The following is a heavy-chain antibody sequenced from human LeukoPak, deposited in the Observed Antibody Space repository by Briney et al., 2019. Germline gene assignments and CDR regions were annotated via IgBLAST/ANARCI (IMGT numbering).Heavy chain of an antibody. J-gene: IGHJ4*02. V-gene: IGHV3-21*01. CDR3: ARGSGSSSWYNYFDY. CDR1: GLTFTRYS. Sequence: GGSLRLSCAASGLTFTRYSMSWVRQAPGKGLEWVSSISTSSGYIYYADSVMGRFTISRDTAENSLYLQMNSLRAEDTAIYYCARGSGSSSWYNYFDYWGQGTLVTVSS. CDR2: ISTSSGYI. D-gene: IGHD6-13*01.